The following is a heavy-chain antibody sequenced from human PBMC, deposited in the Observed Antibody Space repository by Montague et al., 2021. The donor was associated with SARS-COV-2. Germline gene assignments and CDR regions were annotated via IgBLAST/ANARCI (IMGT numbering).Heavy chain of an antibody. V-gene: IGHV2-70*13. CDR2: IDWXDDK. Sequence: PALVKPTQTLSLTCTLSGFSLSTSGTSVSWLRQSPGKALEWLALIDWXDDKFYNTSLKTRLTISKDTSGKHVVLTMANMDRADTGTYYCARIPYIGYRSGWYWFDPWGQGTLVTVSS. CDR1: GFSLSTSGTS. CDR3: ARIPYIGYRSGWYWFDP. J-gene: IGHJ5*02. D-gene: IGHD6-19*01.